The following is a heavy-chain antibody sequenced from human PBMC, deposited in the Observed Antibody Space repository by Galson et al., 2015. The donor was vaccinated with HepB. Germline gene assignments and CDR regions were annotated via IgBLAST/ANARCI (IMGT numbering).Heavy chain of an antibody. D-gene: IGHD6-19*01. Sequence: SVKVSCKASGYTFTSYYMHWVRQAPGQGLEWMGIINPSGGSTSYAQKFQGRVTMTRDTSTSTVYMELSSLRSEDTAVYYCARARTPNGDPLAVASTVVAFDIWGQGTMVTVSS. CDR3: ARARTPNGDPLAVASTVVAFDI. J-gene: IGHJ3*02. CDR2: INPSGGST. V-gene: IGHV1-46*01. CDR1: GYTFTSYY.